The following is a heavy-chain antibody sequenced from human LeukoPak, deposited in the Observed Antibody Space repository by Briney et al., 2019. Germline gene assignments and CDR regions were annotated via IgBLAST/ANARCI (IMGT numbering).Heavy chain of an antibody. V-gene: IGHV3-74*01. J-gene: IGHJ3*02. CDR2: IXSDGSRT. Sequence: GGSXXLXXXXXGFTFSNYXIHWVRQAPGKGLVWVSRIXSDGSRTIYADSVKGRVTIYRDKAKKKLDMQMNSLRGEDTAVYYCARGFTIFGVVNDAFDIWGQGTMVTVSS. CDR3: ARGFTIFGVVNDAFDI. CDR1: GFTFSNYX. D-gene: IGHD3-3*01.